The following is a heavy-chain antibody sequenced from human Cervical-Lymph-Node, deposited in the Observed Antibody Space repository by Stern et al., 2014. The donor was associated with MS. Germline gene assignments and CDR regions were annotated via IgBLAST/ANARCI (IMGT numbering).Heavy chain of an antibody. CDR3: ARDLTRGTDWG. CDR2: IIPIFDIP. D-gene: IGHD3-9*01. V-gene: IGHV1-69*01. Sequence: QVQLMQSGAEVKKPGSSVRVSCKASGGTFSNYAISWVRQAPGQGLEWMGGIIPIFDIPNYAQKFQGRVTMTADESTSTAYMELSGLASEDTAIYYGARDLTRGTDWGWGQGTLVTVSS. J-gene: IGHJ1*01. CDR1: GGTFSNYA.